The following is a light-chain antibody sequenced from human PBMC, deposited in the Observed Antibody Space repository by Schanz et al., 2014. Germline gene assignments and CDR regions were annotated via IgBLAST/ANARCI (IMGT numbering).Light chain of an antibody. V-gene: IGKV1-12*01. J-gene: IGKJ2*01. CDR1: QDIRYW. Sequence: DIQMTQSPSSVSTSVGDSVTITCRASQDIRYWLIWYQQRPWKAPKLLIYAASTFQTGVPSRFRGSGSGTDFTLTISSLQPEDVATYYCQKYNSASYTFGQGTKLEIK. CDR2: AAS. CDR3: QKYNSASYT.